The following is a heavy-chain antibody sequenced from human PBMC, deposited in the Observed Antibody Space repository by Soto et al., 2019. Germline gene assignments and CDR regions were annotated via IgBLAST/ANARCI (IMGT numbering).Heavy chain of an antibody. CDR3: ARDGSTSWYSYDYHGMDV. J-gene: IGHJ6*02. CDR1: GFTFRTYW. CDR2: INQDGSEK. V-gene: IGHV3-7*05. D-gene: IGHD5-18*01. Sequence: EVQLVESGGGLVQPGGSLRLSCGASGFTFRTYWLSWFRQVPGKGLEWVANINQDGSEKNYVDSVKGPFTISRDNSKNSLYLQMSSLRAEDTALYYCARDGSTSWYSYDYHGMDVWGQGTTVTVSS.